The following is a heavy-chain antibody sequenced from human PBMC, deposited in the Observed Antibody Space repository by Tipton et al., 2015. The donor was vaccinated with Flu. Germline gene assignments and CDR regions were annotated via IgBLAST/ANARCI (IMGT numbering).Heavy chain of an antibody. Sequence: TLSLTCSVSGDPIGNAYYWGWIRQPPGKGLEWIGNIHRSGNTHHNLSLKSRVTISVDSSKNQFSLRLSSVTDADTAVYDCARRDYSNYGSEPKNWFDPWGQGTLVTVSS. CDR3: ARRDYSNYGSEPKNWFDP. CDR2: IHRSGNT. CDR1: GDPIGNAYY. J-gene: IGHJ5*02. D-gene: IGHD4-11*01. V-gene: IGHV4-38-2*01.